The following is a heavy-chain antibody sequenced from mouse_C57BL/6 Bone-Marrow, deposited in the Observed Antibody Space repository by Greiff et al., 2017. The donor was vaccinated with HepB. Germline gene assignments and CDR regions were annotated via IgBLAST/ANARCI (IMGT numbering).Heavy chain of an antibody. V-gene: IGHV3-6*01. J-gene: IGHJ2*01. D-gene: IGHD2-2*01. Sequence: EVKLMESGPGLVKPSQSLSLTCSVTGYSITSGYYWNWIRQFPGNKLEWMGYISYDGSNNYNPSLKNRISITRDTSKNQFFLKLNSVTTEDTATYYCARDGGYDYWGQGTTLTVSS. CDR2: ISYDGSN. CDR3: ARDGGYDY. CDR1: GYSITSGYY.